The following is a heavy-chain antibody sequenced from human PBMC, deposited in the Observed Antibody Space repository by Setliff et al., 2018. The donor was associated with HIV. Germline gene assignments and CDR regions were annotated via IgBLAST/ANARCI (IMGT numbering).Heavy chain of an antibody. D-gene: IGHD2-2*01. V-gene: IGHV4-34*01. J-gene: IGHJ6*03. CDR2: INYSGST. CDR1: GFTFSDHY. Sequence: SETLRLSCAASGFTFSDHYMDWVRQPPGKGLEWIGSINYSGSTYYNPSLKSRVTISVDTSKNQLSLTLTSVTAADTAVYYCARGSDCDATTCGDYYYVDVWGKGTTVTVSS. CDR3: ARGSDCDATTCGDYYYVDV.